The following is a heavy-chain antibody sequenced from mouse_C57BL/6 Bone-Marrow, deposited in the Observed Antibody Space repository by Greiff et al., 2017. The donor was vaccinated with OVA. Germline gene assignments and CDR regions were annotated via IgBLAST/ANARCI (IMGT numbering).Heavy chain of an antibody. V-gene: IGHV5-6*02. CDR1: GFTFSSYG. D-gene: IGHD2-10*02. J-gene: IGHJ1*03. CDR2: ISSGGSYT. CDR3: ARRKYGNYGYFDV. Sequence: EVKLMESGGDLVKPGGSLKLSCAASGFTFSSYGMSWVRQTPDTRLEWVATISSGGSYTYYPDSVKGRFTISRDNAKNTLYLQMSSLKSEDTAMYYCARRKYGNYGYFDVWGTGTTVTVSS.